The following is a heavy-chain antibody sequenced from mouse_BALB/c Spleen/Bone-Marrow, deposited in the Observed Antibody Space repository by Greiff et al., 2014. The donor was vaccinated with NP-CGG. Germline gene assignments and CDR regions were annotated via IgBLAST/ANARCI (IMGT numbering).Heavy chain of an antibody. CDR3: ARSWYRYEDYYAMDY. D-gene: IGHD2-14*01. V-gene: IGHV1-67*01. Sequence: QVQLKESGPELVRPGVSVKISCKGSSYTFTDYAMHWVKQSHAKSLEWIGVISNYYGNTNYNQKFKGKSTMTVDKSSSTAYMELARLTSEDSAVYYCARSWYRYEDYYAMDYWGQGTSVTVSS. CDR2: ISNYYGNT. J-gene: IGHJ4*01. CDR1: SYTFTDYA.